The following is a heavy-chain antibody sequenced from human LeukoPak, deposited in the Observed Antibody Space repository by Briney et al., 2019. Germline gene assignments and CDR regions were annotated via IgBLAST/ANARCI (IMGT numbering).Heavy chain of an antibody. Sequence: GRSLRLSCAASGFTFDDYAMHWVRQAPGKGLEWVSGISWNSGGIGYADSVKGRFTISRDNAKNSLYLQMNSLRAEDTALYYCAASPGSYCSSTSCYLHWGQGTLVTVSS. V-gene: IGHV3-9*01. J-gene: IGHJ4*02. CDR1: GFTFDDYA. CDR2: ISWNSGGI. CDR3: AASPGSYCSSTSCYLH. D-gene: IGHD2-2*01.